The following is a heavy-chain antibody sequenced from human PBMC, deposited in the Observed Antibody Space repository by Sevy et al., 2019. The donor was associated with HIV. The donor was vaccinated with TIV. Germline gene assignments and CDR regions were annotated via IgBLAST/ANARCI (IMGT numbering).Heavy chain of an antibody. CDR3: ATVPTPKTEYYYYDRSGYFDY. V-gene: IGHV1-24*01. D-gene: IGHD3-22*01. J-gene: IGHJ4*02. CDR2: FDPEDGET. CDR1: GYTLTELS. Sequence: ASVKVSCKVSGYTLTELSMHWVRQAPGKGLEWMGGFDPEDGETIYAQKFQGRVTMTEDTSTDTAYMEMSSLRSEDTAVYYCATVPTPKTEYYYYDRSGYFDYRGQGTLVTVSS.